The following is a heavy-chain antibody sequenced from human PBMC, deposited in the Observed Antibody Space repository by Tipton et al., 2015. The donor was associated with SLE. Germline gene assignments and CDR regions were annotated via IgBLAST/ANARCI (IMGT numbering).Heavy chain of an antibody. Sequence: TLSLTCTVSGGSISGYYWNWIRQPARRGLEWIGRIYPSGSANYNPSLKSRLSMSVDTSKNQFSLKLSSVTAADTAVYYCAREAMVQGVIDYWGQGTLVTVSS. J-gene: IGHJ4*02. CDR3: AREAMVQGVIDY. CDR1: GGSISGYY. D-gene: IGHD3-10*01. V-gene: IGHV4-4*07. CDR2: IYPSGSA.